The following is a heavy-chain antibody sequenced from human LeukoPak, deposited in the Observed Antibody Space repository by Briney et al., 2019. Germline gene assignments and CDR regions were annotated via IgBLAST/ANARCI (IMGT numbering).Heavy chain of an antibody. CDR1: GYTFTSYY. J-gene: IGHJ4*02. Sequence: ASVKVSCKAYGYTFTSYYMHWVRQAPGQGLEWMGIINPSGGSTSYAQKLQGRVTMTRDTSTSTVYMELSSLRSEDTAVYYCAREEFAYYSFDYWGQGTLVTVSS. V-gene: IGHV1-46*01. CDR2: INPSGGST. CDR3: AREEFAYYSFDY. D-gene: IGHD2-21*01.